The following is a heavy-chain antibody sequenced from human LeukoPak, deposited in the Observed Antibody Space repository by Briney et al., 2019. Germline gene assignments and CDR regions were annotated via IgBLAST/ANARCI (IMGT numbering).Heavy chain of an antibody. J-gene: IGHJ4*02. D-gene: IGHD6-19*01. CDR3: ARGSTQYSSGWYGLDY. CDR2: INADGSTA. V-gene: IGHV3-74*01. CDR1: GFTFGNSW. Sequence: PGGSLRLSCAASGFTFGNSWVHWVRQAPGKGLVWVSLINADGSTATYADSVKGRFTISRDNAKNTLYLQMNSLRAEDTAVYYCARGSTQYSSGWYGLDYWGQGTLVTVSS.